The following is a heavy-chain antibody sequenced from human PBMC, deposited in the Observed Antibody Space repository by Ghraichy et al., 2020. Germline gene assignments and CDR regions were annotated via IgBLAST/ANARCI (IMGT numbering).Heavy chain of an antibody. Sequence: SETLSLTCSVSGVSMSSYCWNWIRQSPGKGLEWIGYICDRGSTNYNPSLKSRVTISEDTSKDQFSLNLNPVTAADTAVYYCAGDKIDRAGSNGMDVWGQGTRVTVSS. CDR2: ICDRGST. V-gene: IGHV4-59*01. D-gene: IGHD3-22*01. CDR1: GVSMSSYC. J-gene: IGHJ6*01. CDR3: AGDKIDRAGSNGMDV.